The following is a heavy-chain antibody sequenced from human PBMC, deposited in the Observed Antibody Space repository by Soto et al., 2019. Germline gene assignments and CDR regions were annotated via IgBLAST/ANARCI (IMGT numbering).Heavy chain of an antibody. D-gene: IGHD6-19*01. CDR3: ARAVGDPLYYLDY. CDR2: TDYSGNT. V-gene: IGHV4-59*08. CDR1: SDSISSYY. J-gene: IGHJ4*02. Sequence: QVQLQESGPGLVRPSETLSLTCTVSSDSISSYYWIWIRQSPGKGLEWIGYTDYSGNTNYNPSLKSPVTISGDTSKNPFSLTLSSVTAADTAVYYCARAVGDPLYYLDYWGQGTLVTVSS.